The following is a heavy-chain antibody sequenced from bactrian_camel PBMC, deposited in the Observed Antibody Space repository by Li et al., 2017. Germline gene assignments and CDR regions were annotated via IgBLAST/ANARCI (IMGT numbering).Heavy chain of an antibody. D-gene: IGHD4*01. Sequence: HVQLVESGGGSVRAGGSLRLSCSAYGYTIGNYWMAWFRQPPGNMREGIARIEGDGSGTTTYADSVRGRFTISYDPDAKTLSLQMDSLKPDDSGVYYCVRDYKSGDYHDDFGYWGRGTQVTVS. CDR1: GYTIGNYW. CDR2: IEGDGSGTT. CDR3: VRDYKSGDYHDDFGY. J-gene: IGHJ6*01. V-gene: IGHV3S26*01.